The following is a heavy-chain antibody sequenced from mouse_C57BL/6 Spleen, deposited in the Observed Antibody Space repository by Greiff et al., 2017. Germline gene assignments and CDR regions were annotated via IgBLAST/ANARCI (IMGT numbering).Heavy chain of an antibody. J-gene: IGHJ4*01. V-gene: IGHV5S21*01. CDR1: GFTFSSYA. Sequence: EVHLVESGAGLVKPGGSLKLSCAASGFTFSSYAMSWVRQTPEKRLEWVAYISSGGDYIYYADTVKGRFTISRDNARNTRYLQMSSLKSEDTAMYYCARELFGYYSGSRDYYAMDYWGQGTSVTVAS. CDR2: ISSGGDYI. CDR3: ARELFGYYSGSRDYYAMDY. D-gene: IGHD1-1*01.